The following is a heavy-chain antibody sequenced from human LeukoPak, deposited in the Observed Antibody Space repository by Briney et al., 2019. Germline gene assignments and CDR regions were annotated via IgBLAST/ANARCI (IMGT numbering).Heavy chain of an antibody. D-gene: IGHD6-19*01. CDR3: ARDPSQPYSSPYYFDY. Sequence: GGPLRLSCAASGFTFSSYEMNWVREAPGKGLEGVSYISSSGSTIYYADSVKGRFTISRDNAKNSLYLQMNSLRAEDTAVYYCARDPSQPYSSPYYFDYWGQGTLVTVSS. CDR1: GFTFSSYE. V-gene: IGHV3-48*03. CDR2: ISSSGSTI. J-gene: IGHJ4*02.